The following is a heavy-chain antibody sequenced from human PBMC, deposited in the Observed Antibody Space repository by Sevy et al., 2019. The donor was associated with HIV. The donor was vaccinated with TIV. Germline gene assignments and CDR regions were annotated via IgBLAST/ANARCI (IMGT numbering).Heavy chain of an antibody. V-gene: IGHV3-74*01. D-gene: IGHD4-17*01. J-gene: IGHJ4*01. CDR2: INSDGSTT. CDR3: ARDTLGYGGNPNLDLDL. CDR1: GFSFSRYF. Sequence: GGSLRLCCAASGFSFSRYFMHWVRQAPGEGLVWVSRINSDGSTTNYADSVEGRFIVSRDNAKQTLYLELHSLRVEDTATYYCARDTLGYGGNPNLDLDLWGQGTLVTVSS.